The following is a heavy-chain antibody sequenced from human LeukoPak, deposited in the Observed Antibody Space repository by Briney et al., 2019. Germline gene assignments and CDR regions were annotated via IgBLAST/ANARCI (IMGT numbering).Heavy chain of an antibody. V-gene: IGHV1-69*02. CDR3: ARCRSSTSCYFLDY. CDR2: INPILGIA. Sequence: GASVKVSCKASGGTFSSYTISWVRQAPGQGLEWMGRINPILGIANYAQKFQGRVTITADKSTSTAYMELSSLRSEDTAVYYCARCRSSTSCYFLDYWGQGTLVTVPS. D-gene: IGHD2-2*01. CDR1: GGTFSSYT. J-gene: IGHJ4*02.